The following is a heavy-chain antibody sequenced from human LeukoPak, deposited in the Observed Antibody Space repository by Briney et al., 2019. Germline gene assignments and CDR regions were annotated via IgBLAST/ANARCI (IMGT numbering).Heavy chain of an antibody. CDR2: MNPESGDT. CDR1: GYTFTNYD. Sequence: ASVRVSCKASGYTFTNYDINWVRQATGQGLEWMGWMNPESGDTGYEQKFQGRVTMTRDISMSTAYMELRSLRSDDTAVYYCARVGPIPIFGVVIQYYYYYYMDVWGKGTTVTVSS. D-gene: IGHD3-3*02. J-gene: IGHJ6*03. V-gene: IGHV1-8*01. CDR3: ARVGPIPIFGVVIQYYYYYYMDV.